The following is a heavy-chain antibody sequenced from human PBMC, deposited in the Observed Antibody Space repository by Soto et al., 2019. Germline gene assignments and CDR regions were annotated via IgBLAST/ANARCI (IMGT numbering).Heavy chain of an antibody. V-gene: IGHV3-53*01. CDR1: GFTVSSNY. J-gene: IGHJ4*02. Sequence: GGSLRLSCAASGFTVSSNYMSWVRQAPGKGLEWVSVIYSGGSTYYADSVKGRFTISRDNSKNTLYLQMNSLRAEDTTVYYCTRSGYSYGPFDYWGQGTLVTVSS. D-gene: IGHD5-18*01. CDR2: IYSGGST. CDR3: TRSGYSYGPFDY.